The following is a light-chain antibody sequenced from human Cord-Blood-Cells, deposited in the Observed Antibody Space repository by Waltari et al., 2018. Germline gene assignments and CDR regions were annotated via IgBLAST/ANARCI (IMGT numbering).Light chain of an antibody. J-gene: IGLJ3*02. Sequence: QSALTQPSSVSGSPGTSITISCTGTSSDVGGYNYVSLYQQHPGKAPKLMIHDVSNRPSAVSNRFSDSKSGTTASLSISGLQAEDEADYYCSSYTSSSTWVFGGGTKLTV. CDR1: SSDVGGYNY. V-gene: IGLV2-14*01. CDR3: SSYTSSSTWV. CDR2: DVS.